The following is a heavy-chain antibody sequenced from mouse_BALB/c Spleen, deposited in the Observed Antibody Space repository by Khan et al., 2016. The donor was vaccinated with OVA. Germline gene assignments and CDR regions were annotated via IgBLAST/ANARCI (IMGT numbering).Heavy chain of an antibody. D-gene: IGHD2-3*01. V-gene: IGHV3-2*02. CDR3: ARDGSRYNYAMDY. Sequence: EVKLLESGPGLVKPSQSLSLTCTVTGYSITSDYAWNWIRQFPGNKLEWMGYISYSGSTNSNPSLKSRIPITRDTSKNQFFLQLNSVTTEDTATYYCARDGSRYNYAMDYWGQGTSVTVSS. CDR2: ISYSGST. J-gene: IGHJ4*01. CDR1: GYSITSDYA.